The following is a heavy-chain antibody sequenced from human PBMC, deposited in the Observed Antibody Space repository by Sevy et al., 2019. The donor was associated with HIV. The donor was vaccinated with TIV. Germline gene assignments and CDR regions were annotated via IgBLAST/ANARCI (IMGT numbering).Heavy chain of an antibody. V-gene: IGHV3-9*01. CDR3: AKDVTIFGVVIAHGMDV. Sequence: GGSLRLSCAASGFTFDDYAMHWVRQAPGKGLEWVSGISWNSGSIGYAHSVKGRFTISRDNAKNSLYLQMNSLRAEDTALYYCAKDVTIFGVVIAHGMDVWGQGTTVTVSS. J-gene: IGHJ6*02. D-gene: IGHD3-3*01. CDR2: ISWNSGSI. CDR1: GFTFDDYA.